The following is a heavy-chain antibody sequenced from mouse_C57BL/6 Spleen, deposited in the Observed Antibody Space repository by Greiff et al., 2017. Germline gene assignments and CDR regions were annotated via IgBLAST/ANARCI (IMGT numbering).Heavy chain of an antibody. Sequence: QVQLQQSGPELVRPGASVKISCKAPGYTFTSHWMHWVRQRPGKGLEWIGGIFPGGGSTYYNEKFKGKATLTVDTSSSTAYMQLSSLTSEDSAIYFCASGGCDSPFAYWGQGTLVTVSA. J-gene: IGHJ3*01. CDR3: ASGGCDSPFAY. D-gene: IGHD2-13*01. V-gene: IGHV1-56*01. CDR2: IFPGGGST. CDR1: GYTFTSHW.